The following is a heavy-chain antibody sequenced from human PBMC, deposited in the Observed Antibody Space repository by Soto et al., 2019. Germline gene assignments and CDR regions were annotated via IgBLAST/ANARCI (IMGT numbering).Heavy chain of an antibody. Sequence: SQSQSLPCAISGENVSCNTAAWDWIRSSPARGLEWLGRTYYRSSWRHDYAVSVKSRITVNAETSNNHFSLQLNSVTPDDTAVYYCVRGVAGTGFDLWGQGTLVTVSS. V-gene: IGHV6-1*01. J-gene: IGHJ4*02. D-gene: IGHD6-19*01. CDR2: TYYRSSWRH. CDR3: VRGVAGTGFDL. CDR1: GENVSCNTAA.